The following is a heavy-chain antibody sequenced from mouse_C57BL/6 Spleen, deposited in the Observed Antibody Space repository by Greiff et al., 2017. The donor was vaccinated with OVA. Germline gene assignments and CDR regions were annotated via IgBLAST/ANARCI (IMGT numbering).Heavy chain of an antibody. J-gene: IGHJ3*01. CDR1: GYTFTDYY. CDR2: INPYNGGT. Sequence: EVKLMESGPVLVKPGASVKMSCKASGYTFTDYYMNWVKQSHGQSLEWIGVINPYNGGTSYNQKFKGKATLTVDKSSSTAYMELNSLTSEDSAVYYCARSSGSGGWFAYWGQGTLVTVSA. CDR3: ARSSGSGGWFAY. V-gene: IGHV1-19*01. D-gene: IGHD1-3*01.